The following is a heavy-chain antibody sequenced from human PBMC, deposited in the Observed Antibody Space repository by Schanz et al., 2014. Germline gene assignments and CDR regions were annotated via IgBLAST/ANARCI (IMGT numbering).Heavy chain of an antibody. CDR1: GFNSDDYA. J-gene: IGHJ6*03. Sequence: EVQVAESGVGLVQPGGSLRLSCTASGFNSDDYAMHWVRQAPGKGLEWVSNIPWNGAAIGYAGSVRGRFAISRDSAKNSLYHQMNSLRPEDTALYYCAKGSRSGSKVMDVWGKGTTVTVSS. V-gene: IGHV3-9*02. D-gene: IGHD3-10*01. CDR3: AKGSRSGSKVMDV. CDR2: IPWNGAAI.